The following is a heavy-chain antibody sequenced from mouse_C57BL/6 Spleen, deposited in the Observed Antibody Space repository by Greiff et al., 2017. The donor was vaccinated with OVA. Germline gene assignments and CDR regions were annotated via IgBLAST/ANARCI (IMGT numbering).Heavy chain of an antibody. V-gene: IGHV5-4*01. CDR3: AREGLWLRRWYFDV. J-gene: IGHJ1*03. CDR2: ISDGGSYT. Sequence: EVHLVESAGGLVKPGGSLKLSCAASGFTFSSYAMSWVRQTPEKRLEWVATISDGGSYTYYPDNVKGRFTISRDNAKNNRYLQMSHLKSEDTAMYYCAREGLWLRRWYFDVWGTGTTVTVSS. CDR1: GFTFSSYA. D-gene: IGHD2-2*01.